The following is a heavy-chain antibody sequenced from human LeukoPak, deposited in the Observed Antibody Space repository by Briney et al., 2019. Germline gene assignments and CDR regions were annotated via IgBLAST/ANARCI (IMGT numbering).Heavy chain of an antibody. CDR2: IRGGGSPI. CDR3: TREPHALDY. Sequence: PGGSLRLSCAASGFTFSTYSMNWVRQAPGKGLEWVSYIRGGGSPIYYADSVKGRFTISRDNAKNSLYLQMNSLRDEDTAVYYCTREPHALDYWGQGTLVTVSS. J-gene: IGHJ4*02. V-gene: IGHV3-48*02. CDR1: GFTFSTYS.